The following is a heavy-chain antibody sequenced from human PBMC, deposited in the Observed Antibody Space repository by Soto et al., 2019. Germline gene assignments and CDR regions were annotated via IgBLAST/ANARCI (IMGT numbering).Heavy chain of an antibody. J-gene: IGHJ6*02. Sequence: SQTLSLTCAISGDSVSSNSAAWNWIRQSPSRGLEWLGRTYYRSKWYNDYAVSVKSRITINPDTSKNQFSLQLNSVTPEDTAVYYCASGYCSGGSCYYYGMDVWGQGTTVTVAS. D-gene: IGHD2-15*01. CDR3: ASGYCSGGSCYYYGMDV. CDR2: TYYRSKWYN. CDR1: GDSVSSNSAA. V-gene: IGHV6-1*01.